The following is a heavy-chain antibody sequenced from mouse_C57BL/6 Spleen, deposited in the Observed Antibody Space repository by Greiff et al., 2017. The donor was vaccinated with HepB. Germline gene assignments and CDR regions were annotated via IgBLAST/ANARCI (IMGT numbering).Heavy chain of an antibody. CDR2: IYPGSGST. D-gene: IGHD1-1*01. Sequence: QVHVKQSGAELVKPGASVKMSCKASGYTFTSYWITWVKQRPGQGLEWIGDIYPGSGSTNYNEKFKSKATLTVDTSSSTAYMQLSSLTSEDSAVYYCASYFYAMDYWGQGTSVTVSS. CDR3: ASYFYAMDY. CDR1: GYTFTSYW. V-gene: IGHV1-55*01. J-gene: IGHJ4*01.